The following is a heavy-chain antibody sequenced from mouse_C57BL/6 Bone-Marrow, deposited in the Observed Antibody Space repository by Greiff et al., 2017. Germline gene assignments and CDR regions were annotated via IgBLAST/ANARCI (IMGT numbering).Heavy chain of an antibody. CDR3: ARGVCYALDI. J-gene: IGHJ4*01. CDR2: ISSGSSTI. Sequence: EVQGEESGGGLVKPGGSLKLSCAASGFTFSDYGMHWVRQAPEKGLEWVAYISSGSSTIYYADTVKGRSTISRDNAKNTLVLQMTSLRSEATAMYCCARGVCYALDIWGRGTSVTVSA. CDR1: GFTFSDYG. V-gene: IGHV5-17*01.